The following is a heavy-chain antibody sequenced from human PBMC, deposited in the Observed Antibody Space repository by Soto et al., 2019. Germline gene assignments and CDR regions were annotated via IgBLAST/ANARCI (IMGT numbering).Heavy chain of an antibody. CDR2: IYYSGST. J-gene: IGHJ5*02. CDR1: GGSISSSSYY. Sequence: SSETLSLTCTVSGGSISSSSYYWGWIRQPPGKGLEWIGSIYYSGSTYYNPSLKSRVTISVDTSKNQFSLKLSSVTAADTAVYYCARHRLETTPFWFDPWGQGTLVTVSS. V-gene: IGHV4-39*01. CDR3: ARHRLETTPFWFDP. D-gene: IGHD4-17*01.